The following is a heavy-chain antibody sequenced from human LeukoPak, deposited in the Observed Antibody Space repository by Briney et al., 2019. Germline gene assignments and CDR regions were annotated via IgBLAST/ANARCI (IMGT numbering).Heavy chain of an antibody. CDR3: VRASTLLGSYMDV. CDR1: GFTFSDYY. J-gene: IGHJ6*03. V-gene: IGHV3-11*04. CDR2: MSSSGSTI. D-gene: IGHD2/OR15-2a*01. Sequence: PGGSLRLSCAASGFTFSDYYMSWVRQASGKGLQWVSYMSSSGSTIYYADSVKGRFTISRDNAKNSLYLQMNSLGAEDTAVYYCVRASTLLGSYMDVWGKGIMVTVSS.